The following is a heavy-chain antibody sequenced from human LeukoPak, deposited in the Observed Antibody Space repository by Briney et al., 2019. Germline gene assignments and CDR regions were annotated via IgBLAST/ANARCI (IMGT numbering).Heavy chain of an antibody. Sequence: GGSLRLSCVASGVTLSNYAMSWARQAPGKGLEWVAVISYDGSNKYYADSVKGRFTISRDHSKNTLYLQMNSLRVEDTAVYYCARESAVTMADYGMDVWGQGTTVTVSS. CDR2: ISYDGSNK. CDR1: GVTLSNYA. J-gene: IGHJ6*02. V-gene: IGHV3-30*03. D-gene: IGHD4-17*01. CDR3: ARESAVTMADYGMDV.